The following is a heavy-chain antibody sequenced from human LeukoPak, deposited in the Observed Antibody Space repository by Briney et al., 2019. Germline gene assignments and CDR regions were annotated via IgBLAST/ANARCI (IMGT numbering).Heavy chain of an antibody. V-gene: IGHV4-4*07. D-gene: IGHD3-22*01. CDR3: ARDRDYDSSGYFYYYYGMDV. J-gene: IGHJ6*02. Sequence: SETLSLTCTVSGGSISSYYWSWIRQPAGKGLEWIGRIYTSGSTNYNPSLKSRVTMSVDTSKNQFSLKLSSVTAADTAVYYCARDRDYDSSGYFYYYYGMDVWGQGTTVTVSS. CDR2: IYTSGST. CDR1: GGSISSYY.